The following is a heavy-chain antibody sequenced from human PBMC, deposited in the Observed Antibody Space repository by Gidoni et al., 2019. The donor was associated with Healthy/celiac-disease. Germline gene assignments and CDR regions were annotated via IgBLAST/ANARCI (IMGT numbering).Heavy chain of an antibody. Sequence: QVQLVQSGAEVKKPGASVKVSCKASGYTFTSYGISWVRQAPGQGLEWMGWISAYNGNTNYAQKLQGRVTMTTDTSTSTAYMELRSLRSDDTAVYYCARDHPPEGYDFWSGYYWLRDDAFDIWGQGTMVTVSS. CDR3: ARDHPPEGYDFWSGYYWLRDDAFDI. D-gene: IGHD3-3*01. CDR1: GYTFTSYG. J-gene: IGHJ3*02. CDR2: ISAYNGNT. V-gene: IGHV1-18*04.